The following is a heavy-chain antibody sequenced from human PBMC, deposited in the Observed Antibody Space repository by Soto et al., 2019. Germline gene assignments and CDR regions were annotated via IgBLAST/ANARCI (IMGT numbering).Heavy chain of an antibody. CDR2: IYYSGST. D-gene: IGHD6-6*01. Sequence: SETLSRTCTVSGGSITSGAYYWTWIRQPPGKGLEWIGYIYYSGSTYYNPSLQSRLTISVDTSKNQFSLKLNSVTAADTAVYYCARGSFSSTSSWFEPWGQGTLVTVS. CDR1: GGSITSGAYY. CDR3: ARGSFSSTSSWFEP. V-gene: IGHV4-30-4*08. J-gene: IGHJ5*02.